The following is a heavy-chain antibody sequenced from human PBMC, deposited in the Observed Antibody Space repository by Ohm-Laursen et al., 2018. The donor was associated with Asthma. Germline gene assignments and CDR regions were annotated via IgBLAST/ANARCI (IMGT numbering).Heavy chain of an antibody. Sequence: SLRLSCSASGFTFSSYAMHWVRQAPGKGLEWVAVISYDGSKKYYADSVKGRFTISRDNSKNPLYLQMNSLRAEDTALYYCAIGEDGIGDSGWFEHWGQGTLVTVSS. J-gene: IGHJ5*02. CDR2: ISYDGSKK. D-gene: IGHD2-21*02. V-gene: IGHV3-30-3*01. CDR1: GFTFSSYA. CDR3: AIGEDGIGDSGWFEH.